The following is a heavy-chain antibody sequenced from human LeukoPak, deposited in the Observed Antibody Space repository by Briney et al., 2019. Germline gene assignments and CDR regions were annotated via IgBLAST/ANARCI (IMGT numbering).Heavy chain of an antibody. J-gene: IGHJ4*02. CDR3: ARDIRGIARVFDY. Sequence: PGGSLRLSCAASGFTFSSYAMHWVRQAPGKGLEWVAVISYDGSNKYYADSVKGRFTISRDNSKNTLYLQMNSLRAEDTAVYHCARDIRGIARVFDYWGQGTLVTVSS. V-gene: IGHV3-30-3*01. CDR2: ISYDGSNK. D-gene: IGHD6-13*01. CDR1: GFTFSSYA.